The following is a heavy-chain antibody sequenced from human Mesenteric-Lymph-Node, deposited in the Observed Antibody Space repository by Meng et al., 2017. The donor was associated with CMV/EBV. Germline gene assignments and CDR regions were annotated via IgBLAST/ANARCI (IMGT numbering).Heavy chain of an antibody. D-gene: IGHD4-23*01. J-gene: IGHJ1*01. Sequence: CAVSGGSITSNSLCCCVRQPPGMGLEWIGEVYHSGNTNYTPSLKGRVTISVDKSKNQFSLRLSSVTAADTAVYYCATLYGGNFQYFHHWGQGTLVTVSS. V-gene: IGHV4-4*02. CDR3: ATLYGGNFQYFHH. CDR1: GGSITSNSL. CDR2: VYHSGNT.